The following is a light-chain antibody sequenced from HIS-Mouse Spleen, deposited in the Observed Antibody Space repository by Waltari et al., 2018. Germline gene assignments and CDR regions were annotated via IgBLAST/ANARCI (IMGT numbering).Light chain of an antibody. CDR3: QQYYSTPYT. J-gene: IGKJ2*01. V-gene: IGKV4-1*01. CDR1: QSVLYSSNNKNY. Sequence: DIVMTQSPDSLAVSLGERAPINGKSSQSVLYSSNNKNYLALYQQKPGQPPKLLIYWASTRESGVPDRFSGSGSGTDFTLTISSLQAEDVAVYYCQQYYSTPYTFGQGTKLEIK. CDR2: WAS.